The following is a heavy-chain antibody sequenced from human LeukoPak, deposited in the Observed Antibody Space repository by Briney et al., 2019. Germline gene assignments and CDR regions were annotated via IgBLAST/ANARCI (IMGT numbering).Heavy chain of an antibody. Sequence: SGPTLVNSTQTLTLTCTFSGFSLSTSGMRVSWIRQPPVKALEWLARIVWYEDKFYSTSLKTRLTISKDTSKKQVVLTMTKMDPVDTATYYCARAEYYYGSGSYYDYWGQGTLVTVSS. CDR3: ARAEYYYGSGSYYDY. V-gene: IGHV2-70*04. J-gene: IGHJ4*02. CDR2: IVWYEDK. D-gene: IGHD3-10*01. CDR1: GFSLSTSGMR.